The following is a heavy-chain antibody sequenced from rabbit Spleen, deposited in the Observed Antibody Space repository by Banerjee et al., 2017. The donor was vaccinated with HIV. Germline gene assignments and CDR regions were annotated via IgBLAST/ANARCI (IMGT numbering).Heavy chain of an antibody. V-gene: IGHV1S40*01. D-gene: IGHD8-1*01. CDR1: GVSFSISSY. Sequence: QSLEESGGDLVQPEGSLTLTCKASGVSFSISSYMCWVRQAPGKGLEWIACIDADSTGFTYFATWAKGRFPISKTSSTTVTLQMTRLTAADTATYFCARDTASSFSSYGMDLWGPGTLVTVS. CDR2: IDADSTGFT. J-gene: IGHJ6*01. CDR3: ARDTASSFSSYGMDL.